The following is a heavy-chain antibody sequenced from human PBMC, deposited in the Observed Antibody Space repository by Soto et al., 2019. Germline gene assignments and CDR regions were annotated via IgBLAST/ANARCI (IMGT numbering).Heavy chain of an antibody. CDR1: GFTFSNAW. J-gene: IGHJ6*02. CDR2: IKSKTDGGTT. Sequence: GGSLRLSCAASGFTFSNAWMNWVRQAPGKGLEWVGRIKSKTDGGTTDYAAPVKGRFTISRDDSKNTLYLQMNSLKTEDTAVYYCTTVAIQQWLTYHYGMDVWGQGTTVTVSS. V-gene: IGHV3-15*07. CDR3: TTVAIQQWLTYHYGMDV. D-gene: IGHD6-19*01.